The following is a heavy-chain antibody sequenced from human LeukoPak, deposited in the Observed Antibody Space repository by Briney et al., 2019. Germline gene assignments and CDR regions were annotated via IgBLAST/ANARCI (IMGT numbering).Heavy chain of an antibody. CDR1: GFTFSNYW. V-gene: IGHV3-7*01. J-gene: IGHJ4*02. CDR3: AKGIGDYLHYYFDY. CDR2: IKQDGSEK. Sequence: GGSLRLSCAASGFTFSNYWMSWVRQAPGKGLEWVANIKQDGSEKYHVDSVKGRFTISRDNAKNSLYLQMKSLRVEDTAVYYCAKGIGDYLHYYFDYWGQGTLVTVSS. D-gene: IGHD4-17*01.